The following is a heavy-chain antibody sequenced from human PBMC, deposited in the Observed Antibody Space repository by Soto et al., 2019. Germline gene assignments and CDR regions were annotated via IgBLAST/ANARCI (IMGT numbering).Heavy chain of an antibody. V-gene: IGHV3-66*01. Sequence: GGSLRLSCAASGFTVSSNFMSWVRQAPGKGLEWVSIVYSDGSTYYADSVKGRFTISRDNSKNTLYLQMNSLRADDTAVYYCASRRNPYGAYDYWGQGTLVTVSS. CDR3: ASRRNPYGAYDY. CDR1: GFTVSSNF. CDR2: VYSDGST. D-gene: IGHD4-17*01. J-gene: IGHJ4*02.